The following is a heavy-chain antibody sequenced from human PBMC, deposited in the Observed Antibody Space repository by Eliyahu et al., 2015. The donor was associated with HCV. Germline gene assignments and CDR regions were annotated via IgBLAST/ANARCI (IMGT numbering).Heavy chain of an antibody. Sequence: EVQLVESGGGLVQPGGSLRLSCEGSGLNFTRYWMNWVRQAPGKGLEWVASIKQDGXEVHYLDSVKGRFTASRDNAKNSLFLQMNNLRAEDTAVYYCASVTSWWFYFDLWGQGTQVTVSS. CDR2: IKQDGXEV. J-gene: IGHJ4*02. D-gene: IGHD2-2*01. V-gene: IGHV3-7*01. CDR1: GLNFTRYW. CDR3: ASVTSWWFYFDL.